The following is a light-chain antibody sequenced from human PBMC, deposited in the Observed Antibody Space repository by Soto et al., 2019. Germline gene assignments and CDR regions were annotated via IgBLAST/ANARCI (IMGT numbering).Light chain of an antibody. CDR3: QQYKGYPWT. J-gene: IGKJ1*01. CDR2: DAS. V-gene: IGKV1-5*01. CDR1: QPISSG. Sequence: DIQMTQSPSTLSASVGDRVTITCRASQPISSGLAWYQQRPGKAPNLMIYDASSLESGVPSRFSGSGSGTEFTLSISSLQPDDFATYYGQQYKGYPWTFGQGTKVEIK.